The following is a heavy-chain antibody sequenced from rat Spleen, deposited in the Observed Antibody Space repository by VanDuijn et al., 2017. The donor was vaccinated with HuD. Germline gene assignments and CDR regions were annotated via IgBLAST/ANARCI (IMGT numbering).Heavy chain of an antibody. Sequence: EVQLVASDGGLVQPGGSLTLSCAASGFTFSAYYLAWVRQTPTKGLEWVASITNGGGTTYYQDSMKGRFTISRDNAKSTLYLQMDSLRSEDTATYYCTTGNYGFDYWGQGVMVTVSS. CDR1: GFTFSAYY. D-gene: IGHD1-11*01. CDR3: TTGNYGFDY. V-gene: IGHV5-20*01. J-gene: IGHJ2*01. CDR2: ITNGGGTT.